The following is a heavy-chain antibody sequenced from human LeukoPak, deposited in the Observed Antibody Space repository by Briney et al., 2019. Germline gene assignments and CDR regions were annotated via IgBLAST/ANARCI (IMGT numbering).Heavy chain of an antibody. V-gene: IGHV3-53*01. J-gene: IGHJ4*02. Sequence: GGSLRLSCAASGFTVSSNYMSWVRQAPGKGLECVSVIYSGGSTYYADSVKGRFTISRDNSKNTVYLQMNSLRAEDTAVYYCARYYYDSSGYPYYFDYWGQGTLVTVSS. D-gene: IGHD3-22*01. CDR1: GFTVSSNY. CDR2: IYSGGST. CDR3: ARYYYDSSGYPYYFDY.